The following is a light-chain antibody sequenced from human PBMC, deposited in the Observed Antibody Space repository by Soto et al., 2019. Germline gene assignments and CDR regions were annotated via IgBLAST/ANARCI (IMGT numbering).Light chain of an antibody. CDR1: SSDVGAYNY. V-gene: IGLV2-14*03. Sequence: QSALTQPASVSGSPGQSITISCTGTSSDVGAYNYVSWYQQHPGKAPKLMIYDVSHRPSGVSNRFSGSKSGNTASLTISGLQAEDEADYYCSSYTSSSTLVVFGGGTKLNVL. J-gene: IGLJ2*01. CDR3: SSYTSSSTLVV. CDR2: DVS.